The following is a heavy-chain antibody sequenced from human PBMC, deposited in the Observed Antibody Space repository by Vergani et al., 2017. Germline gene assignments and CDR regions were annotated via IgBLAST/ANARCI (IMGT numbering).Heavy chain of an antibody. V-gene: IGHV5-51*01. D-gene: IGHD6-19*01. J-gene: IGHJ6*02. Sequence: EVQLVQSGAEVKKPGESLKISCKGSGYSFTSYWIGWVRQMPGKGLEWMGIIYPGDSDTRYSQSFQGQVTISADKSISTAYLQWSSLKASDTAMYYCARLESPGTSGWVMDVWGQGTTVTVSS. CDR2: IYPGDSDT. CDR3: ARLESPGTSGWVMDV. CDR1: GYSFTSYW.